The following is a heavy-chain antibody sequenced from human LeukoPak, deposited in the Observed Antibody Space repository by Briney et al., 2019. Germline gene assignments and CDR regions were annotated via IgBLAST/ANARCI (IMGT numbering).Heavy chain of an antibody. V-gene: IGHV3-23*01. Sequence: PGGSLRLSCAASGFIFSNAWMSWVRQAPGKGLEWVAAISGSGGSTYYADSVKGRFTISRDNAKNTLYLQMNSLRAEDTAVYYCAKDRMVRGVRSWFDPWGQGTLVTVSS. CDR3: AKDRMVRGVRSWFDP. CDR2: ISGSGGST. CDR1: GFIFSNAW. J-gene: IGHJ5*02. D-gene: IGHD3-10*01.